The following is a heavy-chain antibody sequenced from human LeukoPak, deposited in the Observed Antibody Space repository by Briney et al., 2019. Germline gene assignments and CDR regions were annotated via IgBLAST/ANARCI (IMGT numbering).Heavy chain of an antibody. CDR3: ARDFKEADP. CDR2: ISGSGGNT. J-gene: IGHJ5*02. V-gene: IGHV3-23*01. CDR1: GFTFSNYG. Sequence: GGSLRLSCAASGFTFSNYGMNWVRQAPGKGLEWVSGISGSGGNTYYADCVKGRFTISRDNSKDTLYLQMNSVRAEDTAVYYCARDFKEADPWGQGTLVTVSS.